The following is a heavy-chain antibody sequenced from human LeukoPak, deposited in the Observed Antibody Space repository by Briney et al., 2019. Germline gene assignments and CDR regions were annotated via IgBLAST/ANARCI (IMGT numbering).Heavy chain of an antibody. V-gene: IGHV3-15*01. D-gene: IGHD3-22*01. CDR2: IKSKTDGGTT. J-gene: IGHJ1*01. CDR1: GFTFSNAW. CDR3: TTGAVVDPPGYFQH. Sequence: GGSLRLSCAASGFTFSNAWMSWVRQAPGKGLEWVGRIKSKTDGGTTDYAAPVKGRFTISRDDSKNTLYLQMNSLKTEDTAVYYCTTGAVVDPPGYFQHWGQGTLVTVSS.